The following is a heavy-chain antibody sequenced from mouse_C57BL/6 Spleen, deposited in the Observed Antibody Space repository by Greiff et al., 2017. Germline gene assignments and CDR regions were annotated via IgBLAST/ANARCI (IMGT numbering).Heavy chain of an antibody. CDR1: GYTFTSYW. J-gene: IGHJ1*03. Sequence: QVQLQQPGAELVKPGASVKLSCKASGYTFTSYWMQWVKQRPGQGLEWIGEIDPSDSYTNYNQKFKGKATLTVDTSSSTASMQLSSLTSEDSAVYYCARNYGSSDEGYFDVWGTGTTVTVSS. D-gene: IGHD1-1*01. CDR2: IDPSDSYT. CDR3: ARNYGSSDEGYFDV. V-gene: IGHV1-50*01.